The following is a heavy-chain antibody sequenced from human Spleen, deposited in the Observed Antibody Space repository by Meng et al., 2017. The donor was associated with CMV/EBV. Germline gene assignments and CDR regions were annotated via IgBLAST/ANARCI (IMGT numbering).Heavy chain of an antibody. D-gene: IGHD3-3*01. CDR3: AGFGVAITNGLDV. V-gene: IGHV3-48*03. CDR1: GFTFSAFE. Sequence: GESLKISCAASGFTFSAFEMNWVRQAPGRGLEWVAYINSGGDTIYYADSVKGRFTISRDNAKNSLYLQMDSLRAEDTAVYYCAGFGVAITNGLDVWGQGTTVTVSS. CDR2: INSGGDTI. J-gene: IGHJ6*02.